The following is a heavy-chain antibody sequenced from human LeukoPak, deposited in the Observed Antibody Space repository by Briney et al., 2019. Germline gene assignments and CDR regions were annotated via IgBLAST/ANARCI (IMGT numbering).Heavy chain of an antibody. CDR1: GYTFTSYG. CDR3: ARDQSIVGATNVDY. CDR2: ISAYNGNT. Sequence: ASVTVSCKASGYTFTSYGISWVRQAPGQGLEWMGWISAYNGNTNYAQKLQGRVTMTTDTSTSTAYMELRSLRSDDTAVYYCARDQSIVGATNVDYWGQGTLVTVSS. V-gene: IGHV1-18*01. D-gene: IGHD1-26*01. J-gene: IGHJ4*02.